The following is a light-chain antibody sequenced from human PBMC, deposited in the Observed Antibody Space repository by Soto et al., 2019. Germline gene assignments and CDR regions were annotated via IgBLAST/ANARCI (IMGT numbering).Light chain of an antibody. CDR3: QPYGDSPHT. J-gene: IGKJ2*01. CDR1: QSVTHSH. CDR2: GAS. V-gene: IGKV3-20*01. Sequence: EIVLTQSPGTLSLSPGERATLSCRASQSVTHSHLAWYQQKPGQAPRLLIYGASNRVTAIPDRFSGSGSGXXXXXXXXELEPEDFAVYYCQPYGDSPHTFGQGTKLEIK.